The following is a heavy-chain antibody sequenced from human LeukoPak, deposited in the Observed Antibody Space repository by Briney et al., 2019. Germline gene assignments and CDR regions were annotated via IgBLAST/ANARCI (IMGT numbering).Heavy chain of an antibody. CDR1: GFTFSSYS. V-gene: IGHV3-21*01. CDR2: ISSSSTYI. CDR3: ARDPSNYYFDY. Sequence: AGGSLRLSCAASGFTFSSYSMNWVRQAPGKGLEWVSSISSSSTYIYYADSVKGRFTISRDNAQNSLYLQMNSLRAEDTAVYYCARDPSNYYFDYWGQGTLVTVPS. D-gene: IGHD4/OR15-4a*01. J-gene: IGHJ4*02.